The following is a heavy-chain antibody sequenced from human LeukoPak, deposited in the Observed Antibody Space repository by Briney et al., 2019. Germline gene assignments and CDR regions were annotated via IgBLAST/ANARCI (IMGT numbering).Heavy chain of an antibody. Sequence: GGSLRLSCAASGFTFSSYWMSWVRQAPGKGLEWVANIKQDGSEKYYVDSVKGRFTISRDNAKNSLYLQMNSLRAEDTAVYYCARDSSSWYGPNWFDPWGQGTLVTVSS. CDR2: IKQDGSEK. J-gene: IGHJ5*02. D-gene: IGHD6-13*01. CDR1: GFTFSSYW. CDR3: ARDSSSWYGPNWFDP. V-gene: IGHV3-7*01.